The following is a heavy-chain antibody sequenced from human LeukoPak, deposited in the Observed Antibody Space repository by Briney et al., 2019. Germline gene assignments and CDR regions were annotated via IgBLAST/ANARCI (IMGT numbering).Heavy chain of an antibody. CDR2: ISGNGDST. CDR3: ARMPNRCSTISCYIDS. J-gene: IGHJ4*02. V-gene: IGHV3-23*01. Sequence: PGGSLRLSCAASGFIFSSYVMSWVRQAPGKGLEWVSIISGNGDSTYSADSVRGRFTISRDNSKNTFYLQMNTLRAEDTAVYYCARMPNRCSTISCYIDSWGQGTLVTVSS. CDR1: GFIFSSYV. D-gene: IGHD2-2*02.